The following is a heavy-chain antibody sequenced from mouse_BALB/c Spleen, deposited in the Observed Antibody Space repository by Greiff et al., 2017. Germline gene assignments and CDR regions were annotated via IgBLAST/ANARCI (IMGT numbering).Heavy chain of an antibody. J-gene: IGHJ1*01. Sequence: QLQQSGPGLVKPSQSLSLTCTVTGYSITSDYAWNWIRQFPGNKLEWMGYISYSGSTSYNPSLKSRISITRDTSKNQFFLQLNSVTTEDTATYYCASYYGSSYWYFDVWGAGTTVTVSS. CDR1: GYSITSDYA. CDR2: ISYSGST. V-gene: IGHV3-2*02. D-gene: IGHD1-1*01. CDR3: ASYYGSSYWYFDV.